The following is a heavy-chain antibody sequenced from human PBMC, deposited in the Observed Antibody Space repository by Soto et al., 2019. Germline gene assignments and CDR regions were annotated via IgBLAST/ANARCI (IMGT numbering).Heavy chain of an antibody. CDR3: AKSGQSSWANMDV. J-gene: IGHJ6*02. D-gene: IGHD2-2*01. CDR2: ISGSGDNT. Sequence: EVQLLESGGGLVQPGGSLRLSCAASGFTFSSYAINWVRQAPGKGLEWVSTISGSGDNTYYADSVKGRFTISRDNSKNTLSLQMNSLRVEDTAVYYCAKSGQSSWANMDVWGQGTTVTVSS. V-gene: IGHV3-23*01. CDR1: GFTFSSYA.